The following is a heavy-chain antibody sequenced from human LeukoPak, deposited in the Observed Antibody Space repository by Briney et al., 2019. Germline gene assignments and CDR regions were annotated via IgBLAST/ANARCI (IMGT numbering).Heavy chain of an antibody. D-gene: IGHD1-26*01. CDR2: IYYSGST. CDR1: GGSISSSSYY. CDR3: ARTPWEQGAFDI. J-gene: IGHJ3*02. Sequence: KPSETLSLTCTVSGGSISSSSYYWGWIRQPPGKGLEWIGSIYYSGSTYYNPSLKSRVTISVDTSKNQFSLKLSSVTAADTAVYYCARTPWEQGAFDIWGQGTMVTVSS. V-gene: IGHV4-39*01.